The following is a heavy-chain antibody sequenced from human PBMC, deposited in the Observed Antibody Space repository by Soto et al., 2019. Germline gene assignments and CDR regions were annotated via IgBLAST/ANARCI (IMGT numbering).Heavy chain of an antibody. CDR2: VHISGHS. V-gene: IGHV4-4*02. D-gene: IGHD1-1*01. CDR3: ARVRQGCSANNCYFDP. J-gene: IGHJ5*01. CDR1: GGSVRAPDW. Sequence: SETLSLTCTLSGGSVRAPDWWNWVRQSPDKGLEWIAEVHISGHSNYNPSLRSRVSVSIDSSKNQFYLNLNSVTAADTAIYYCARVRQGCSANNCYFDPWGQGTKVTVSS.